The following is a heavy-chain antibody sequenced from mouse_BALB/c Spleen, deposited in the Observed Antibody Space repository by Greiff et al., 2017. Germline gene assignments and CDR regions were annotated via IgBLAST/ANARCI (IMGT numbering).Heavy chain of an antibody. CDR2: IYPGDGDT. Sequence: VQRVESGAELVRPGSSVKISCKASGYAFSSYWMNWVKQRPGQGLEWIGQIYPGDGDTNYNGKFKGKATLTADKSSSTAYMQLSSLTSEDSAVYFCARMRYYAMDYWGQGTSVTVSS. V-gene: IGHV1-80*01. CDR1: GYAFSSYW. CDR3: ARMRYYAMDY. J-gene: IGHJ4*01.